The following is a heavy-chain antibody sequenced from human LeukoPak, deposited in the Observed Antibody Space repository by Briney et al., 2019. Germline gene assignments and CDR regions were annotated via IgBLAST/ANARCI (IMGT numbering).Heavy chain of an antibody. CDR3: TRRAGVSEGDAFDI. CDR1: GFTFGDYA. D-gene: IGHD2-15*01. CDR2: IRSKAFGGPT. Sequence: GGSLSPSCTSSGFTFGDYAMSWFRQAPGKGLYWVGFIRSKAFGGPTEYAESVKGRFTISRDDSKSIAYLQMNSLKTEDTAVYYCTRRAGVSEGDAFDIWGQGTMVTVSS. J-gene: IGHJ3*02. V-gene: IGHV3-49*03.